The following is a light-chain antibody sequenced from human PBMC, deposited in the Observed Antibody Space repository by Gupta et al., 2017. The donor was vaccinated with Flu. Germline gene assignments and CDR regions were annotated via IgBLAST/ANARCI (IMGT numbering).Light chain of an antibody. J-gene: IGLJ3*02. V-gene: IGLV2-8*01. CDR1: SSDVGVYTL. Sequence: GTSSDVGVYTLVSWYPQHPGRAPKLMIREVSKRPSGVPDRFSGSRSGNPASLTVSGLQAEDAADYSCSSYAGSREVFGGGTKLTVL. CDR3: SSYAGSREV. CDR2: EVS.